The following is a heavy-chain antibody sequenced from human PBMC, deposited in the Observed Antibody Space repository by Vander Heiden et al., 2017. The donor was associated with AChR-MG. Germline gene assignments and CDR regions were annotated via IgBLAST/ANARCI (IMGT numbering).Heavy chain of an antibody. J-gene: IGHJ4*02. CDR1: AFTFSRYW. D-gene: IGHD4-17*01. CDR3: AREEYGANLFDY. CDR2: IKQDGSEK. V-gene: IGHV3-7*01. Sequence: EVQLVEYGGGLVQPGGSLRLSSAACAFTFSRYWMSWVRQDPGKGLEWVANIKQDGSEKYYVDSVKGRFTISRDNAKNSLLLQMNSLRAEDTAVYYCAREEYGANLFDYWGQGTLVTVSS.